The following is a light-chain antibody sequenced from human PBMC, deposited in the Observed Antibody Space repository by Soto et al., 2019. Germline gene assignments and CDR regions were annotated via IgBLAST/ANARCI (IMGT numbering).Light chain of an antibody. J-gene: IGLJ2*01. V-gene: IGLV1-40*01. CDR1: SSNIGAGYD. CDR2: GNT. Sequence: QSVLTQPPSVSGAPGQRVTISCTGSSSNIGAGYDVHWYQQLPGTAPKLLIYGNTNRPSGVPDRFSGSKSGTSASLAITGLQADDEDDYDCQSYASSLRGVVFGGGTKLTVL. CDR3: QSYASSLRGVV.